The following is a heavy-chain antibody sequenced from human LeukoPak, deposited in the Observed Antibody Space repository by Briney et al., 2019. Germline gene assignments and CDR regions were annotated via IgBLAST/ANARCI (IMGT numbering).Heavy chain of an antibody. V-gene: IGHV3-53*01. D-gene: IGHD3-10*01. CDR3: AGGSYYGSGSRPGYLGH. Sequence: GGSLRLSCAASGFSVNNNYVDWVRQAPGKGLEWVSSMDNFANKYYADSVQGRFTISRDSSRNTVFLQMNSLTVEDTAVYCCAGGSYYGSGSRPGYLGHWGLGTLVTVSS. CDR2: MDNFANK. J-gene: IGHJ4*02. CDR1: GFSVNNNY.